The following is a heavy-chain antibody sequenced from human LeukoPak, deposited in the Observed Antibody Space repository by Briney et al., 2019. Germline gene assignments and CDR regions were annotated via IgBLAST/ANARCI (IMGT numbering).Heavy chain of an antibody. CDR2: MYYSGNT. CDR3: ATSPDYSNRWFNFDY. Sequence: NASETLSLTCTVSGASISSYYWSWIRQPPGKGLEWLGSMYYSGNTYYNPSLKSRVTVSVDTSKNQFSLKLSSVTAADTAMYYCATSPDYSNRWFNFDYWGQGTLVTVSS. V-gene: IGHV4-59*05. J-gene: IGHJ4*02. CDR1: GASISSYY. D-gene: IGHD6-13*01.